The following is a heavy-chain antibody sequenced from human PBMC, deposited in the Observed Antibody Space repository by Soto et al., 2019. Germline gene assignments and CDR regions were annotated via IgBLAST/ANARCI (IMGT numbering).Heavy chain of an antibody. CDR1: GGSISGSSYS. D-gene: IGHD3-16*01. CDR3: AGGVRV. V-gene: IGHV4-39*01. Sequence: QLQLQESGPGLVKPSQTLSLTCTVSGGSISGSSYSWGWIRQPPGEGLECIGSIFYTGSTYYNPSLKGRFNISEDMYKSHFSVTLRSVYAADTAVYYWAGGVRVWGQGTLVTVSS. CDR2: IFYTGST. J-gene: IGHJ4*02.